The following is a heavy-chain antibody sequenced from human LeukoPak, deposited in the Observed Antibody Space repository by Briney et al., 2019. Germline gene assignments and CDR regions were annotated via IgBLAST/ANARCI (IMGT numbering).Heavy chain of an antibody. J-gene: IGHJ4*02. V-gene: IGHV4-59*01. CDR1: GGSISSYY. Sequence: SETLSLTCTVSGGSISSYYWSWIRQPPGKGLEWIGYIYYSGSTNYNPSLKSRVTISVDTSKNQFSLKLSSVTAADTAVYYCARGGFSGDYFDYWGQGTLVTVSS. D-gene: IGHD5-12*01. CDR2: IYYSGST. CDR3: ARGGFSGDYFDY.